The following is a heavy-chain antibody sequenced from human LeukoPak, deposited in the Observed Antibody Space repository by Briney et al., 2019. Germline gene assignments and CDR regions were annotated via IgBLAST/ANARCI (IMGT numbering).Heavy chain of an antibody. D-gene: IGHD3-10*01. J-gene: IGHJ4*02. CDR3: ARDVVAYGSGSYYYDY. CDR2: ISYDGSNK. CDR1: GFTFSSYA. Sequence: GGSLRLSCAASGFTFSSYAMRWVRQAPGKGLEWVAVISYDGSNKYYADSVKGRFTISRDNSKNTLYLQMNSLRAEDTAVYYCARDVVAYGSGSYYYDYWGQGTLVTVSS. V-gene: IGHV3-30-3*01.